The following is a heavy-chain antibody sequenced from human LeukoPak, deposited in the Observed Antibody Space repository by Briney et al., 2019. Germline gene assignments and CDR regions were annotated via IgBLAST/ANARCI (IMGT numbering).Heavy chain of an antibody. J-gene: IGHJ6*02. CDR3: ARGGGDGYNHYGMDV. V-gene: IGHV3-7*01. CDR2: IKPDGSAQ. D-gene: IGHD5-24*01. CDR1: GFTFSSNW. Sequence: GGSLRLSCATSGFTFSSNWMSWVRHVPGRGLDWVANIKPDGSAQYYAASVKGRFTVSRDNAKNSVYLQMNSLRVEDTAVYYCARGGGDGYNHYGMDVWGQGTTVTVSS.